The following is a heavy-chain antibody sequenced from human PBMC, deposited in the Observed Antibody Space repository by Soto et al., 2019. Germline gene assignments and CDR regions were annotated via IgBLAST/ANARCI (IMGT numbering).Heavy chain of an antibody. CDR3: VGPRISGGISNAFDI. CDR1: GFSFSYYV. J-gene: IGHJ3*02. Sequence: PGGSLRLSCSASGFSFSYYVMQWVRQAPGKGLEYVSGISTNAGTTYYADSVKGRFTISRDNSKNTLYLQMSSLRADDTAVYYCVGPRISGGISNAFDIWGQGTMVTVSS. V-gene: IGHV3-64D*08. CDR2: ISTNAGTT. D-gene: IGHD1-1*01.